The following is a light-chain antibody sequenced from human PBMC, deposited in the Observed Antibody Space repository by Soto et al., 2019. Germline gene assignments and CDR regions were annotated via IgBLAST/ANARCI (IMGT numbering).Light chain of an antibody. Sequence: QSVLTQPPSVSGAPGKRVTISCTGSSSNIGAGYDVHWYQQLPGTAPKLLLYGNSNRPSGVPDRFSGSKSGTSASLAITGLQAEDEADYYCQSYDSSRSGVVFGGGTKLTVL. CDR3: QSYDSSRSGVV. CDR1: SSNIGAGYD. CDR2: GNS. J-gene: IGLJ2*01. V-gene: IGLV1-40*01.